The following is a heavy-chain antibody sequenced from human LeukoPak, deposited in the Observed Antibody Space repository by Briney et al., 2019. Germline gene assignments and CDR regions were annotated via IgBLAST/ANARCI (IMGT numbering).Heavy chain of an antibody. V-gene: IGHV4-59*11. CDR3: TTIKRGNIFGYFDF. Sequence: PSETLSLTCTVSGDSMTTHHWNWIRQTPGKGLEGIGYVFDSGRTKENPSLQSRVTLSADTSKNQLSLRLSSVTAADKAVYYCTTIKRGNIFGYFDFWGQGILVTVSS. CDR2: VFDSGRT. D-gene: IGHD5-18*01. CDR1: GDSMTTHH. J-gene: IGHJ4*02.